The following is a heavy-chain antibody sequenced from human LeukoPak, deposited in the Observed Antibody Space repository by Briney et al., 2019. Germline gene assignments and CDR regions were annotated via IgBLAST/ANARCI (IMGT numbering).Heavy chain of an antibody. CDR3: ARGNAWRQGWFDP. CDR2: IYYSGST. J-gene: IGHJ5*02. Sequence: SETLSLTCTVSGGSISSYYWSWIRQPPGKGLEWIGYIYYSGSTNYNPSLKSRVTISVDTSKNQFSLKLSSVTAADTAVYYCARGNAWRQGWFDPWGQGTLVTVSS. V-gene: IGHV4-59*01. D-gene: IGHD2-8*01. CDR1: GGSISSYY.